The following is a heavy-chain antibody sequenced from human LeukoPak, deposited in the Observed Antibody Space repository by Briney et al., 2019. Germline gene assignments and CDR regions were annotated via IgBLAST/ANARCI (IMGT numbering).Heavy chain of an antibody. CDR3: ARGRGSYTGYNWFDP. Sequence: PSETLSLTCAVYGGSFSGYYWSWIRQPPGKGLEWIGEINHSGSTNYNPSLKSRVTISVDTSKNQFSLKLSSVTAADTAVYYCARGRGSYTGYNWFDPWGQGTLVTVSS. CDR2: INHSGST. D-gene: IGHD2-2*02. V-gene: IGHV4-34*01. CDR1: GGSFSGYY. J-gene: IGHJ5*02.